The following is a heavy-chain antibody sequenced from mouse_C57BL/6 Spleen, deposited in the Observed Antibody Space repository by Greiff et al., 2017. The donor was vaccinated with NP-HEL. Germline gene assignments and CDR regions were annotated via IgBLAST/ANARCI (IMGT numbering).Heavy chain of an antibody. CDR1: GYTFTSYW. Sequence: VQLQQPGAELVRPGSSVTLSCKASGYTFTSYWMDWVKQRPGQGLEWLGNIYPSDSATHYNQKFKDKATLTVDKSSSTAYMQLSSLTSEDSAVYYCARSGTNWDRAYWGQGTLVTVSA. D-gene: IGHD4-1*01. J-gene: IGHJ3*01. V-gene: IGHV1-61*01. CDR2: IYPSDSAT. CDR3: ARSGTNWDRAY.